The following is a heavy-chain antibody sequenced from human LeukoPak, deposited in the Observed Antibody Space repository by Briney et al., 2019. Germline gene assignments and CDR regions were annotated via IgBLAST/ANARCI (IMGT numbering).Heavy chain of an antibody. J-gene: IGHJ6*02. CDR1: GGTFSSYA. V-gene: IGHV1-69*04. CDR3: ARDRLRFLEWLTDYYYGMDV. CDR2: IIPILGIA. Sequence: SVKVSCKASGGTFSSYAISWVRQAPGQGLEWVGRIIPILGIANYAQKFQGRVTITADKSTSTAYMELSSLRSEDTAVYYCARDRLRFLEWLTDYYYGMDVWGQGTTVTVSS. D-gene: IGHD3-3*01.